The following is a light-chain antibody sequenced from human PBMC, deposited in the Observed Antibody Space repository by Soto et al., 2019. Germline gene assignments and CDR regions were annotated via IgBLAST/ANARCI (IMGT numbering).Light chain of an antibody. Sequence: QSALTQPASVSGSPGQSITISCTGTSSDVGGYNYVAWYQQYPGKSPKIIIYDVSTRPSGVSNRFSGSKSANTASLTVSGLQAEDEADYYCSSYTSSGTVVFGGGTKVTV. CDR2: DVS. J-gene: IGLJ2*01. CDR1: SSDVGGYNY. V-gene: IGLV2-14*03. CDR3: SSYTSSGTVV.